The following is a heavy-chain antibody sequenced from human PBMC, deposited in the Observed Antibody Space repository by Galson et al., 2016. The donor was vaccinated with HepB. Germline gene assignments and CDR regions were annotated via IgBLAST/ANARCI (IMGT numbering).Heavy chain of an antibody. D-gene: IGHD5-24*01. J-gene: IGHJ4*02. Sequence: SLRLSCAASGFTVSSNYMSWVCQAPGKGLEWVSVVYSGGSKYYADSVKGRFTLSRDHYKNTLYLQMKSLRAEDTAIYYWSVELLQDFDFWGQGTLVTVSS. CDR2: VYSGGSK. CDR1: GFTVSSNY. CDR3: SVELLQDFDF. V-gene: IGHV3-53*01.